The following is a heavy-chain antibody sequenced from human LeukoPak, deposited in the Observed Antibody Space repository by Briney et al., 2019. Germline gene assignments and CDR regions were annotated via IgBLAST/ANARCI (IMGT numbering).Heavy chain of an antibody. CDR1: GFTFSSYA. J-gene: IGHJ6*03. CDR2: ISGRGGST. V-gene: IGHV3-23*01. Sequence: GGSLRLSCAASGFTFSSYAMSWVRQAPGKGLDWVSGISGRGGSTYYADSVKGRFTISRDNSKNTLYLQMNSLRAEDTAVYYCAREFYGIAAAGSLNYYYMDVWGKGTTVTISS. CDR3: AREFYGIAAAGSLNYYYMDV. D-gene: IGHD6-13*01.